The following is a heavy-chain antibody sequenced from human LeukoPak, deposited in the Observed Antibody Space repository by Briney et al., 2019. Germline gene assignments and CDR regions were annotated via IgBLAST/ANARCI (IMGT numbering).Heavy chain of an antibody. CDR1: GFTFSDYY. V-gene: IGHV3-11*06. CDR2: ISSSSSYT. D-gene: IGHD3-10*01. Sequence: QAGGSLRLSCAASGFTFSDYYMSWIRQAPGKGLEWVSYISSSSSYTNYADSVKGRFTISRDNAKNSLYLQMNSLRAEDTAVYYCAKDVDGSGSQNWFDPWGQGTLVTVSS. J-gene: IGHJ5*02. CDR3: AKDVDGSGSQNWFDP.